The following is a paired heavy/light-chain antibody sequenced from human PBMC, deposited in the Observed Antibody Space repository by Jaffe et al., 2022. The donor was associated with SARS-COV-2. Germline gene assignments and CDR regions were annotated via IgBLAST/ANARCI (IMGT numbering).Heavy chain of an antibody. CDR2: LSWNGGSI. Sequence: EVQLVESGGGLVQPGRSLRLSCAASGFTFDDYAMHWVRQVPGKGLEWVSGLSWNGGSIGYADSVKGRFTVSRDNAKNFMYLEMNSLRAEDTALYYCAKDVSVGWYAGSLDMWGQGTMVTVSS. J-gene: IGHJ3*02. CDR3: AKDVSVGWYAGSLDM. D-gene: IGHD6-19*01. V-gene: IGHV3-9*01. CDR1: GFTFDDYA.
Light chain of an antibody. Sequence: SALTQPASVSGSLGQSITISCTGTSSDLGTYNLVSWYQRHPGKAPKLIIYEGNKRPSGISNRFSGSKPDNTASLTISGLQAEDEADYFCCSYAGRNTVVFGGGTKLTVL. CDR3: CSYAGRNTVV. CDR2: EGN. CDR1: SSDLGTYNL. J-gene: IGLJ3*02. V-gene: IGLV2-23*01.